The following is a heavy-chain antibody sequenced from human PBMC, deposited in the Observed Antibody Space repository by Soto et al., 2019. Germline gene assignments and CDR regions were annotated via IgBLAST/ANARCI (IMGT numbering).Heavy chain of an antibody. D-gene: IGHD3-10*01. Sequence: QVQLVQSGAEVKKPGSSVKVSCKASGGIFSTYAISWLRQAPGQGLEWMGGIIPLFGTPNYAQRFQGRVTIPADESTSTADMELSRVRSEDTAVYYCARDRDDDGSGNYYNRIDFWGQGTLVTVCS. CDR1: GGIFSTYA. CDR2: IIPLFGTP. V-gene: IGHV1-69*01. J-gene: IGHJ4*02. CDR3: ARDRDDDGSGNYYNRIDF.